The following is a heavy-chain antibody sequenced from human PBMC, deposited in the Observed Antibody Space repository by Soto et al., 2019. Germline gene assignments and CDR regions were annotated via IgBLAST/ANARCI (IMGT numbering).Heavy chain of an antibody. Sequence: GESLKISCKGSGYSFTSYWISWVRQMPGKGLEWMGRIDPSDSYTNYSPPFQGHVTISADKSISTAYLQWSSLKASDTAMYYCASRRIAAAGLYYYGMDVWGQGTTVTVSS. CDR3: ASRRIAAAGLYYYGMDV. V-gene: IGHV5-10-1*01. CDR2: IDPSDSYT. D-gene: IGHD6-13*01. CDR1: GYSFTSYW. J-gene: IGHJ6*02.